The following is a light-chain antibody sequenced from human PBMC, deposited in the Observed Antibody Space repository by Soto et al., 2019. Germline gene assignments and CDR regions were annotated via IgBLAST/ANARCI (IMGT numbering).Light chain of an antibody. CDR3: CSYAGSYTWV. Sequence: QSVLTQPRSVSASPGQSVTISCTGTSSDVGNYNYVAWYRQHPGKAPKLMIYDVAQRPSGVPDRFSGSKSGNTASLTISGLQAEDEADYYCCSYAGSYTWVFGGGTKLTV. CDR1: SSDVGNYNY. CDR2: DVA. V-gene: IGLV2-11*01. J-gene: IGLJ3*02.